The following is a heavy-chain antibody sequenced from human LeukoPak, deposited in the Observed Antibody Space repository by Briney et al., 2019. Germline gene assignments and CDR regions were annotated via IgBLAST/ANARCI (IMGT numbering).Heavy chain of an antibody. CDR2: IRYDGSNK. J-gene: IGHJ4*02. V-gene: IGHV3-30*02. D-gene: IGHD3-3*01. CDR1: GFTFSSYT. CDR3: AKDSTYDFWSGYHDY. Sequence: GGSLRLSCAASGFTFSSYTMHWVRQTPGKGLEWVAFIRYDGSNKYYADSVKGRFTISRDNSKSTLFLQMNSLRAEDTAVYYCAKDSTYDFWSGYHDYWGQGTLVTVSS.